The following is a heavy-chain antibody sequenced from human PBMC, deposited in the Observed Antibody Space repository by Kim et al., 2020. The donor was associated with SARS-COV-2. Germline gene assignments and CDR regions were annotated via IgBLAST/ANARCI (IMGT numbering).Heavy chain of an antibody. CDR1: GGTFSSYA. CDR2: IIPIFGTA. CDR3: ARVLTLSQLRHYYYYGMDV. D-gene: IGHD3-16*01. V-gene: IGHV1-69*13. J-gene: IGHJ6*02. Sequence: SVKVSCKASGGTFSSYAISWVRQAPGQGLEWMGGIIPIFGTANYAQKFQGRVTITADESTSTAYLELSSLRSEDTAVYYCARVLTLSQLRHYYYYGMDVWGQGTAVTVSS.